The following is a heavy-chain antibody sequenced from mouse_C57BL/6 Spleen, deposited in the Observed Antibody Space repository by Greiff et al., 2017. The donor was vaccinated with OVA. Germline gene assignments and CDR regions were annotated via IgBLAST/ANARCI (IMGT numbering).Heavy chain of an antibody. CDR1: GYSFTGYY. J-gene: IGHJ1*03. D-gene: IGHD2-4*01. CDR2: INPSTGGT. V-gene: IGHV1-42*01. Sequence: VQLQQSGPELVKPGASVKISCKASGYSFTGYYMNWVKQSPEKSLEWIGEINPSTGGTTYNQKFKAKATLTVDKSSSTAYMQLKSLTSEDSAVYYCAIYDYDGYFDVWGTGTTVTVSS. CDR3: AIYDYDGYFDV.